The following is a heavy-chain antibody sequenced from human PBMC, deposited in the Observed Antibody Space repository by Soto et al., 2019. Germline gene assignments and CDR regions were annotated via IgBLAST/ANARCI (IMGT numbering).Heavy chain of an antibody. J-gene: IGHJ4*02. CDR1: GGPISSGGSS. Sequence: QLQLQESGSGLVKPSQTLSLTCAVSGGPISSGGSSWTWIRQPPGKGLEWIGYIYHSGSTYYTPSLQSRVTISLDRSKNQFSLRLSSVTAAVTAVYYCARGAVVNFDSWGQGTLVTVSS. D-gene: IGHD2-21*01. V-gene: IGHV4-30-2*01. CDR3: ARGAVVNFDS. CDR2: IYHSGST.